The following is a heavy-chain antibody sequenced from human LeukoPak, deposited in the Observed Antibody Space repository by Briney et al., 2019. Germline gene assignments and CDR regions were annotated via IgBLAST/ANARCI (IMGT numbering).Heavy chain of an antibody. CDR3: ARDEEESGFDY. V-gene: IGHV3-48*01. CDR2: ISSSSSTI. D-gene: IGHD3-22*01. J-gene: IGHJ4*02. CDR1: GFTFSSYS. Sequence: GGSLRLSCAASGFTFSSYSMNWVRQAPGKGLEWVSYISSSSSTIYYADSVRGRFTISGDNAKNSLYLQMNSLRAEDTAVYYCARDEEESGFDYWGQGTLVTVSS.